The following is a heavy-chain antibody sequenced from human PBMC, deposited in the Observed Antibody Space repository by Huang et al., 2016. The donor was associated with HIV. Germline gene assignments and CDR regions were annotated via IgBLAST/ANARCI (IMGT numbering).Heavy chain of an antibody. J-gene: IGHJ4*02. CDR3: ASGPHSARTLDF. V-gene: IGHV4-34*01. CDR2: IDHSGST. D-gene: IGHD6-6*01. Sequence: QVQLQQWGAGLLKPSETLSLTCAVYGGSFTGYYWSWFRQPPGQGLEWIGEIDHSGSTNYNPSLKSRVTRSVDTSKNQFSLKLISVTAADTAMYYGASGPHSARTLDFWGQGTLVTVSS. CDR1: GGSFTGYY.